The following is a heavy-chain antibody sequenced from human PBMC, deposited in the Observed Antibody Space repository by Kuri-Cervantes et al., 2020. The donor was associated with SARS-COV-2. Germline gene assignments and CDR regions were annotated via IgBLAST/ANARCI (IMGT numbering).Heavy chain of an antibody. D-gene: IGHD3-10*02. V-gene: IGHV3-23*03. CDR3: VSGEDTSTPDFDY. Sequence: GGSLRLSCTASGFTFTNHAMSWVRQAPGKGLEWVSVIPSGGNSYYPISVRGRFTISRDNSKNTVYLEMNTLRAEATARYYCVSGEDTSTPDFDYWGLGTLVTVSS. CDR2: IPSGGNS. CDR1: GFTFTNHA. J-gene: IGHJ4*02.